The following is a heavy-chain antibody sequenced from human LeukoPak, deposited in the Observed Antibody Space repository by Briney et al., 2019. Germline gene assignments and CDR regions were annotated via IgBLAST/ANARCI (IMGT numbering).Heavy chain of an antibody. CDR3: ARANRITMVRGTMSY. D-gene: IGHD3-10*01. J-gene: IGHJ4*02. Sequence: KPGASVTVSCRASGYTLTGYYMHWVRQAPGQGLEWVGWINPNSGGTNYAQKFQGRVTMTRDTSISTAYMELSRLRSDDTAVYYCARANRITMVRGTMSYWGQGTLVTVSS. V-gene: IGHV1-2*02. CDR2: INPNSGGT. CDR1: GYTLTGYY.